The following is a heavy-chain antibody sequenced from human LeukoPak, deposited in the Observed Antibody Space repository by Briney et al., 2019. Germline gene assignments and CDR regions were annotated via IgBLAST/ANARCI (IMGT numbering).Heavy chain of an antibody. J-gene: IGHJ3*01. V-gene: IGHV3-23*01. CDR3: AKDILGWTFDV. D-gene: IGHD3-3*01. CDR2: IDGGRDNT. CDR1: GFTLSNNA. Sequence: GGSLRLPCAASGFTLSNNAMAWVRQAPGKGLEWVSGIDGGRDNTHYADSVKGRFTISRDSSKNALYLQMNSLRVEDTAVYYCAKDILGWTFDVWGQGALVTVS.